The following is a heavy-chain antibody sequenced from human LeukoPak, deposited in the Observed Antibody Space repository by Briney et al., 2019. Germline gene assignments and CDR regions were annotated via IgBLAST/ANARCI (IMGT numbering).Heavy chain of an antibody. D-gene: IGHD2-2*01. CDR3: ARTVVPAAISDGYYYYGMDV. CDR2: ITGYNGAT. CDR1: GYTFTTYG. V-gene: IGHV1-18*01. J-gene: IGHJ6*02. Sequence: ASVKVSCKASGYTFTTYGISWVRQAPGQGLEWMGWITGYNGATNYAQKLQGRVTMTTDTSTSTAYMELRSLRSDDTAVYYCARTVVPAAISDGYYYYGMDVWGQGTTVTVSS.